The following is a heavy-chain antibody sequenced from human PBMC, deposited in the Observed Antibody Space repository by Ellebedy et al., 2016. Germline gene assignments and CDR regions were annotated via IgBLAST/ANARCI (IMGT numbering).Heavy chain of an antibody. CDR1: GFTFRHYW. D-gene: IGHD6-13*01. V-gene: IGHV3-7*01. J-gene: IGHJ6*04. Sequence: GGSLRLSXATSGFTFRHYWMSWVRQAPGKGLEWVATINEDGTKKYYVDSVKGRFTISRDGTTLYLQMNSLRVEDTAVYYCAREYSSPVAADVWGKGTTVNVSS. CDR2: INEDGTKK. CDR3: AREYSSPVAADV.